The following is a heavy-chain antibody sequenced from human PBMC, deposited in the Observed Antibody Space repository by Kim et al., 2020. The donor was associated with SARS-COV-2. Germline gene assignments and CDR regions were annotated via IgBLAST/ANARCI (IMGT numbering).Heavy chain of an antibody. Sequence: YAQKFQGRVTITADKSTSTAYMELSSLRSEDTAVYYCAPSGYGSGSYADYWGQGTLVTVSS. CDR3: APSGYGSGSYADY. V-gene: IGHV1-69*02. D-gene: IGHD3-10*01. J-gene: IGHJ4*02.